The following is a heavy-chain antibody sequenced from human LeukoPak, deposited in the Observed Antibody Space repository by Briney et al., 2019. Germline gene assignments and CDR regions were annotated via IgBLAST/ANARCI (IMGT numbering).Heavy chain of an antibody. D-gene: IGHD3-22*01. V-gene: IGHV1-8*03. J-gene: IGHJ4*02. CDR1: GYTFTSYD. CDR3: ASGGRGYYDSSGYYYFDY. Sequence: ASVKVSCKASGYTFTSYDINWVRQATGQGLEWMGWMNPNSGNTGYAQKFQGRVTITRNTSISTAYMELSSLRSEDTAVYYCASGGRGYYDSSGYYYFDYWGQGTLVTVSS. CDR2: MNPNSGNT.